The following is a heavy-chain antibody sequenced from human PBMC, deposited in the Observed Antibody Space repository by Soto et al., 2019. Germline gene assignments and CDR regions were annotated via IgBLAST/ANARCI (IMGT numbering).Heavy chain of an antibody. J-gene: IGHJ5*02. CDR1: GFTFSSYA. Sequence: EVQLLESGGGLVQPGGSLRLSCAASGFTFSSYAMSWVRQAPGKGLEWVSAISGSGGSTYYADSVKGRFTISRDNSKNTLYLQVNSLRAEDTAVYYCAKHPLLWFGEGNWFDPWGQGTLVTVSS. CDR3: AKHPLLWFGEGNWFDP. V-gene: IGHV3-23*01. CDR2: ISGSGGST. D-gene: IGHD3-10*01.